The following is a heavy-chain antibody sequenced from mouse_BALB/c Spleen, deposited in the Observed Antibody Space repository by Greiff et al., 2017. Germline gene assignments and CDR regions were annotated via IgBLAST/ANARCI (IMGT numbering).Heavy chain of an antibody. CDR1: GFSLTGYG. CDR2: IWGDGST. V-gene: IGHV2-6-7*01. J-gene: IGHJ1*01. CDR3: ARDRRYGSSYWYFDV. D-gene: IGHD1-1*01. Sequence: VQVVESGPGLVAPSQSLSITCTVSGFSLTGYGVNWVRQPPGKGLEWLGMIWGDGSTDYNSALKSRLSISKDNSKSQVFLKMNSLQTDDTARYYCARDRRYGSSYWYFDVWGAGTTVTVSS.